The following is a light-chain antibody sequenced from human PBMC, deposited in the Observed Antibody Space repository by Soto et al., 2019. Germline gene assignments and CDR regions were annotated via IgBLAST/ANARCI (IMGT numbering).Light chain of an antibody. Sequence: IVLTLSPATLSLSPGERATLSCRASQSVSSYLAWYQQKPGQAPRLLIYDASSRATGIPDRFSGSGSGTDFTLTISRLEPEDFVLYYCQQYDSSFPAFGQGTNVDIK. CDR2: DAS. CDR1: QSVSSY. J-gene: IGKJ1*01. CDR3: QQYDSSFPA. V-gene: IGKV3-20*01.